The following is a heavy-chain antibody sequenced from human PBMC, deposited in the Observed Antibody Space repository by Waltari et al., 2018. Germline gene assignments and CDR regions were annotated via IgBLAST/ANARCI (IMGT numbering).Heavy chain of an antibody. D-gene: IGHD6-13*01. CDR2: IYYSGST. CDR3: ARHSPPIAAAGSNWFDP. CDR1: GGSISSSSYY. Sequence: QLQLQESGPGLVKPSETLSLTCTVSGGSISSSSYYWGWIRQPPGKGLEWIGSIYYSGSTYYNPSLKSRVTISVDTSKNQFSLKLSSVTAADTAVYYCARHSPPIAAAGSNWFDPWGQGTLVTVSS. V-gene: IGHV4-39*01. J-gene: IGHJ5*02.